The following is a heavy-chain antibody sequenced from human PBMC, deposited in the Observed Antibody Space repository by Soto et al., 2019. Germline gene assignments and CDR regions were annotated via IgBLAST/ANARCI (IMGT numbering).Heavy chain of an antibody. V-gene: IGHV1-18*04. CDR2: INGDNGNT. CDR3: ARDLGYGDYGTDF. J-gene: IGHJ4*02. D-gene: IGHD4-17*01. CDR1: GYPFRSNG. Sequence: GGSVKVSCKASGYPFRSNGITLVRQAPGQGFEWMGWINGDNGNTNYAQKFQGRLAMTTDTSTSTAYMELTSLKSYDTAVYYCARDLGYGDYGTDFWGQGTLVTVSS.